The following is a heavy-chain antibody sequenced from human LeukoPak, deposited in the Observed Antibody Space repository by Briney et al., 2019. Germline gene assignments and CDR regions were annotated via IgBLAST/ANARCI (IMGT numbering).Heavy chain of an antibody. J-gene: IGHJ4*02. V-gene: IGHV4-31*03. CDR3: ARTYSGYDFDY. CDR1: GGSISSGGYY. CDR2: IYYSGST. D-gene: IGHD5-12*01. Sequence: RSETLCLTCTVSGGSISSGGYYWSWIRQHPGKGLEWIGYIYYSGSTYYNPSLKSRVTISVDTSKNQFSLKLSSVTAADTAVYYCARTYSGYDFDYWGQGTLFTISS.